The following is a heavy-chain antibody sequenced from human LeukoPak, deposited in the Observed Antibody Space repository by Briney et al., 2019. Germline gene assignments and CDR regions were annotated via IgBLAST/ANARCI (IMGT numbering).Heavy chain of an antibody. CDR1: GGSISSSYY. V-gene: IGHV4-39*07. CDR3: AKSNGYGLVDI. Sequence: PSETLSLTCTVSGGSISSSYYWGWIRQPPGQGLEWIGSIYYSGSTYYNPSLKSRVTISIDTSNNQFSLKLNSVTAADTAVYYCAKSNGYGLVDIWGQGTMVTVSS. CDR2: IYYSGST. J-gene: IGHJ3*02. D-gene: IGHD3-10*01.